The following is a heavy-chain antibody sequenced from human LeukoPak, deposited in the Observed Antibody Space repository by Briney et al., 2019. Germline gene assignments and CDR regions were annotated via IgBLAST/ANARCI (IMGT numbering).Heavy chain of an antibody. V-gene: IGHV3-13*01. CDR1: GFTFSDYD. Sequence: PGGSLRLSCAASGFTFSDYDMHWVRQAKGKGLEWVSAIGTAGDIYYTGSVKGRFTISRENAKNSLYLQMNSLRAGDTAVYYCARVAKERVGGVYYFDYWGQGTLVTVSS. D-gene: IGHD1-1*01. CDR3: ARVAKERVGGVYYFDY. J-gene: IGHJ4*02. CDR2: IGTAGDI.